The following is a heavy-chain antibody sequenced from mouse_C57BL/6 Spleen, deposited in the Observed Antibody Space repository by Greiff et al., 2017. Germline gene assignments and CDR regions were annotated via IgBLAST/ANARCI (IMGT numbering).Heavy chain of an antibody. J-gene: IGHJ3*01. D-gene: IGHD1-2*01. CDR3: APVGYNVSWFAY. CDR1: GFNITDYY. CDR2: IDPEDGET. V-gene: IGHV14-2*01. Sequence: EVQVVEYGAELVKPGASVKLSCTASGFNITDYYMHWVKQRTEQGLEWIGKIDPEDGETKYAPKFKGKATITADTSSNTAYLQLSSLTSEDTAVYDCAPVGYNVSWFAYWGKGTLVTVSA.